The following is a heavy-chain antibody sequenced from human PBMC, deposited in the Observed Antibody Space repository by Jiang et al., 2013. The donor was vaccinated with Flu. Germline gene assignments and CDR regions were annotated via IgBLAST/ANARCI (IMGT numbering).Heavy chain of an antibody. D-gene: IGHD4-17*01. CDR3: ARVVGSDYGDYYYYGMDV. CDR1: GDSVSSNSAA. J-gene: IGHJ6*02. Sequence: QTLSLTCAISGDSVSSNSAAWNWIRQSPSRGLEWLGRTYYRSKWYNDYAVSVKSRITINPDTSKNQFSLQLNSVTPEDTAVYYCARVVGSDYGDYYYYGMDVWGQGTTVTVSS. V-gene: IGHV6-1*01. CDR2: TYYRSKWYN.